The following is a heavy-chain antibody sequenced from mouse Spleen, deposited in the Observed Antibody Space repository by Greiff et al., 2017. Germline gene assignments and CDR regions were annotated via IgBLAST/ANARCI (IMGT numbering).Heavy chain of an antibody. CDR1: GYTFTDYE. V-gene: IGHV1-15*01. J-gene: IGHJ1*01. Sequence: VQLQESGAELVRPGASVTLSCKASGYTFTDYEMHWVKQTPVHGLEWIGAFDPETGGTAYNQKFKGKAILTADKSSSTAYLELRSLTSEDSAVYYCTRSHGNFAHLDVWGAGTSVTVSS. CDR2: FDPETGGT. D-gene: IGHD2-1*01. CDR3: TRSHGNFAHLDV.